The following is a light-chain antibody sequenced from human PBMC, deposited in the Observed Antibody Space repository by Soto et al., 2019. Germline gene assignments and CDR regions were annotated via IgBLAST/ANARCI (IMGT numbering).Light chain of an antibody. CDR2: GAS. Sequence: EIVMTQSPATLSVSPGERASLSCRASQSVSGSLAWYQQKPGQAPRLLMYGASTRATGISARFSGSGSGTEFTLTISSLQSEDFAVYYCQQYNNWPPTFGQGTKVEIK. CDR3: QQYNNWPPT. CDR1: QSVSGS. J-gene: IGKJ1*01. V-gene: IGKV3D-15*01.